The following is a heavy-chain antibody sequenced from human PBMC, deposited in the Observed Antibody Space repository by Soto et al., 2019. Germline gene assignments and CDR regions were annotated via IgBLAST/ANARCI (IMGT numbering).Heavy chain of an antibody. Sequence: QVHLQESVPGLVKPSQTLSLTCTVSGGSITSGGHYWGWIRQYPGKVLEWIGHIYDSGNMYFYNPSLIRRVTISADTSRNQFSLCLSSLTAADTAVYYCARVDHRGYFSVLTDFRGQVILVTVSS. CDR1: GGSITSGGHY. D-gene: IGHD3-10*02. J-gene: IGHJ4*02. CDR3: ARVDHRGYFSVLTDF. CDR2: IYDSGNMY. V-gene: IGHV4-31*03.